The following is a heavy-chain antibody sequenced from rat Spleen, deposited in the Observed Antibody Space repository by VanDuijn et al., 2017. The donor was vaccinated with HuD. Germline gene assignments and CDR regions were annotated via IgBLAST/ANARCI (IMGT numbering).Heavy chain of an antibody. J-gene: IGHJ4*01. Sequence: EVQLVESGGGLVRPGRSLKISCTASGLSFSDYDMAWVRQAPKKSLEWVATISYDGRTTYYRDSVKGRFTISRDNAKSTLYLQMDSLTSEDTATYYCARHAGYYSGDYIMDAWGQGASVTVSS. V-gene: IGHV5-7*01. CDR1: GLSFSDYD. CDR3: ARHAGYYSGDYIMDA. CDR2: ISYDGRTT. D-gene: IGHD1-1*01.